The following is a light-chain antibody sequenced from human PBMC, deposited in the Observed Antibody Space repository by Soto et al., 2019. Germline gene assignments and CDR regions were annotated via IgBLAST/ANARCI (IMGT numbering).Light chain of an antibody. Sequence: DIVMTQSPLSLPVTPGEPASISCRSSQSLLHSNGYNYLDWYLQKPGQSPQLLIYLGSNRASGVPDRFSGSGSGTDFTLKISRVEAEDVGVYYCMQAPQSFMYTFGQGTKLEIK. J-gene: IGKJ2*01. CDR3: MQAPQSFMYT. V-gene: IGKV2-28*01. CDR1: QSLLHSNGYNY. CDR2: LGS.